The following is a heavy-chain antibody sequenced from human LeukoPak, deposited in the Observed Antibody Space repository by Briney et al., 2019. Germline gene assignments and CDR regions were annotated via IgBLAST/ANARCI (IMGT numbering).Heavy chain of an antibody. V-gene: IGHV4-59*08. CDR3: ARLKLGAYFDL. CDR1: GGSTSSDY. J-gene: IGHJ2*01. Sequence: SETLSLTCTVSGGSTSSDYWSWIRQSPGKGLEWVGYVYNSGDTGKNPSLRSRVTILLDTSKNQCSLKLTSVSAADTAVYYCARLKLGAYFDLWGRGTLVTVSS. D-gene: IGHD3-16*01. CDR2: VYNSGDT.